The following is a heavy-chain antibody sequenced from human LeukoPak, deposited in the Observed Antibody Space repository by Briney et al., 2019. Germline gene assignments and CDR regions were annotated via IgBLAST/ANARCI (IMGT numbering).Heavy chain of an antibody. CDR3: ARNPPNSGSFDL. Sequence: SSVKVSCKASGYTFTSYDINWVRPATGQGLAWMGWMNPNSGNTGYAQKCQGRVTMTRNTSISTAYMELSSLKSEDTAVYYCARNPPNSGSFDLWGQGTLVTVSS. D-gene: IGHD3-22*01. J-gene: IGHJ5*02. CDR2: MNPNSGNT. CDR1: GYTFTSYD. V-gene: IGHV1-8*01.